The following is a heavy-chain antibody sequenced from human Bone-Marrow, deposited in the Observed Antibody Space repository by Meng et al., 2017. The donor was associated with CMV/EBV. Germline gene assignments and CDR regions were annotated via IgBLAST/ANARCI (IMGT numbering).Heavy chain of an antibody. CDR2: IYYSGST. D-gene: IGHD5-18*01. CDR3: ARGGYSYGFVV. J-gene: IGHJ6*02. CDR1: GGSVSSGSYY. Sequence: SETLSLTCTVSGGSVSSGSYYWSWIRQPPGKGLEWIGYIYYSGSTNYNPSLKSRVTISVDKSKNQFSLKLSSVTAADTAVYYCARGGYSYGFVVWGQGTTVTVSS. V-gene: IGHV4-61*01.